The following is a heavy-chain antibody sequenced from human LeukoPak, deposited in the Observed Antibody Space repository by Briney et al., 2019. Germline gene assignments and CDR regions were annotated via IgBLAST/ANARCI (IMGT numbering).Heavy chain of an antibody. D-gene: IGHD3-10*01. CDR1: GFTFSSYP. V-gene: IGHV3-21*04. CDR3: ARPYGSGSYYMYFDY. CDR2: ISTSNSYI. J-gene: IGHJ4*02. Sequence: GGSLRLSCGASGFTFSSYPMNWVRQAPGKGLEWVSSISTSNSYIYYADSVRGRFTISRDNAKNSLYLQMNSLRAEDTAVYYCARPYGSGSYYMYFDYWGQGTLVTVSS.